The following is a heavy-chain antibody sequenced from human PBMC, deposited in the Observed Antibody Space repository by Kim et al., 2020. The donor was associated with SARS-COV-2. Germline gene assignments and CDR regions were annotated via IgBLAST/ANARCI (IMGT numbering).Heavy chain of an antibody. CDR1: GGTFSSYA. V-gene: IGHV1-69*13. J-gene: IGHJ4*02. CDR2: IIPIFGTA. Sequence: SVKVSCKASGGTFSSYAISWVRQAPGQGLEWMGGIIPIFGTANYAQKFQGRVTITADESTSTAYMELSSLRSEDTAVYYCAKNGDRMVATLGYYFDYWGQGTLVTVSS. CDR3: AKNGDRMVATLGYYFDY. D-gene: IGHD5-12*01.